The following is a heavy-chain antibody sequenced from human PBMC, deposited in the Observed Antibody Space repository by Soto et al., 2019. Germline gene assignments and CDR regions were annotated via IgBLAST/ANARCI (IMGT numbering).Heavy chain of an antibody. CDR3: ARVYREAVWAPIESKAFDI. V-gene: IGHV1-69*12. CDR2: IIPIFGTA. Sequence: QVQLVQSGAEVKKPGSSVKVSCKASGGTFSSYAISWVRQAPGQGLEWMGGIIPIFGTANYAQKFQGRVTITADESTSTSNMELSSMRSEDTAVYYCARVYREAVWAPIESKAFDIWCQGTMVTVSS. J-gene: IGHJ3*02. D-gene: IGHD1-26*01. CDR1: GGTFSSYA.